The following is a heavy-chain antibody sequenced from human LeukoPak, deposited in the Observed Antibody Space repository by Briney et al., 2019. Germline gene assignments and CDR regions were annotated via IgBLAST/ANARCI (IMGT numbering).Heavy chain of an antibody. D-gene: IGHD1-26*01. CDR2: ISSSGSTI. Sequence: GGSLRLSCAASGFIFRSYEMNWVRQAPGKGLEWVSYISSSGSTIYYADSVKGRFSLSRDNAKNSLYLQMNSLRAEDTAVYYCARTGGSYPYYFEYWGQGTLVTVSS. J-gene: IGHJ4*02. V-gene: IGHV3-48*03. CDR1: GFIFRSYE. CDR3: ARTGGSYPYYFEY.